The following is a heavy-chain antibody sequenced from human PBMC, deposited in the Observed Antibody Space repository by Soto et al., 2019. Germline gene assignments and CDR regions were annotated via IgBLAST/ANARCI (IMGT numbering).Heavy chain of an antibody. V-gene: IGHV4-30-2*01. CDR2: ILHTGGT. J-gene: IGHJ4*02. Sequence: PSETLSLTCAVSGGSISGGGFSWSWIRQPPGKGLEWIGYILHTGGTKYYPSLKGRVSMSVDKSKNQFSLHLTSVTAADTAVYYCARLQYGEGFDYWGRGALVTVSS. D-gene: IGHD1-1*01. CDR3: ARLQYGEGFDY. CDR1: GGSISGGGFS.